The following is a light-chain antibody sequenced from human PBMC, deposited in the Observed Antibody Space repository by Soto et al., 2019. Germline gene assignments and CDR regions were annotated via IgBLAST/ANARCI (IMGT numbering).Light chain of an antibody. Sequence: EMVMTQSPATLSGSPGKRITLSCRASRSISRNIAWYQQKPGQAPRPLIYGASTRATGIPDRFSGSGSGTEFTLTINSLQYEDFAVYYCQPYNNWPVVTFGGGTRVEIK. CDR3: QPYNNWPVVT. J-gene: IGKJ4*01. V-gene: IGKV3-15*01. CDR1: RSISRN. CDR2: GAS.